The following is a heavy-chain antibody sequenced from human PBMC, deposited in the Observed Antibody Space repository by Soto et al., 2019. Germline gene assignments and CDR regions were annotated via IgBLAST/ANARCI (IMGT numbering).Heavy chain of an antibody. CDR2: AYYRSKWYI. Sequence: PSQTISLTCAISGDGVSSTSATWNWIRQSPSRGLEWLGRAYYRSKWYIDYAVSVKGRININPDTSKNQLSLQLSSVTPEDTAVYYCARDNSGSGGNYYYGVDVWGQGTAVPVYS. CDR3: ARDNSGSGGNYYYGVDV. V-gene: IGHV6-1*01. D-gene: IGHD1-26*01. CDR1: GDGVSSTSAT. J-gene: IGHJ6*02.